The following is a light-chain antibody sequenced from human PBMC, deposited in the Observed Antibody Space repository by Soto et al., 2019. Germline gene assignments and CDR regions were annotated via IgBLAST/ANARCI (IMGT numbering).Light chain of an antibody. Sequence: AIRMTQSPSSLSASTGDRVTITCRARQGISSYLAWYQQKPGKAPKLLIYAASTLQSGVPSRFSGSGSGTDFTLTISCLQSEDFATDYCRKYYSYLGTFGQGTKVEIK. CDR2: AAS. CDR3: RKYYSYLGT. CDR1: QGISSY. J-gene: IGKJ1*01. V-gene: IGKV1-8*01.